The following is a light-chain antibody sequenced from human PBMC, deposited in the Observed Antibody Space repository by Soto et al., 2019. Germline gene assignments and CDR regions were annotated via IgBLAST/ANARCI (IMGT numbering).Light chain of an antibody. J-gene: IGLJ1*01. V-gene: IGLV1-40*01. CDR2: GNS. CDR3: QSYDSSLIGYV. CDR1: SSNIGAGYD. Sequence: QSVLTQPPSVSGAPGQRVTISCTGSSSNIGAGYDVHWYQQLPGTAPKLLIYGNSNRPSGVPDRISGSKSGTSASLAITGLQAEDEADYYCQSYDSSLIGYVFGTGTKVTVL.